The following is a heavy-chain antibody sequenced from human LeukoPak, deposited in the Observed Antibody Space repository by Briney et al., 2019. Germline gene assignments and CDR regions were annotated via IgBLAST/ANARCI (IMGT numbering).Heavy chain of an antibody. J-gene: IGHJ4*02. D-gene: IGHD3-10*01. CDR1: GFIFSSYA. CDR3: AKAFPQLRGGPFDY. CDR2: IGASSGAT. Sequence: GGSLRLSCVASGFIFSSYAMSWVRQAPGRGLEWVSCIGASSGATYYSDSVKGRFTISRDNSKNTLYLQMNSLRAEDTAVYYCAKAFPQLRGGPFDYWGQGTLVPVSS. V-gene: IGHV3-23*01.